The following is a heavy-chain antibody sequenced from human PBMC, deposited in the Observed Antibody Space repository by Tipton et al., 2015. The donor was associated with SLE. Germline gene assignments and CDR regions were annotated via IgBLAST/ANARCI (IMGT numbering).Heavy chain of an antibody. Sequence: TLSLTCPVSGGSISSHYWRWIRQPPGKGLEWIGSSDYSGSTNYNPSLKSRVTISVDTSKNQFSLKLSSVTAADTAVYYCAGAWQGYCSGGTCYVLDYWGQGTLVTVSS. CDR2: SDYSGST. V-gene: IGHV4-59*11. J-gene: IGHJ4*02. CDR3: AGAWQGYCSGGTCYVLDY. D-gene: IGHD2-15*01. CDR1: GGSISSHY.